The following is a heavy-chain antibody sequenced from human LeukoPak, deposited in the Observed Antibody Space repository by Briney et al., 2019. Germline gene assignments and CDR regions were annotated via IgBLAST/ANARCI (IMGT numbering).Heavy chain of an antibody. V-gene: IGHV4-59*12. J-gene: IGHJ3*02. Sequence: ASETLSLTCTVSGGSISSYYWSWIRQPPGKGLEWIGYIYYSGSTYYNPSLKSRVTISVDTSKNQFSLKLSSVTAADTAVYYCARDRSPRGAFDIWGQGTMVTVSS. CDR3: ARDRSPRGAFDI. CDR1: GGSISSYY. CDR2: IYYSGST.